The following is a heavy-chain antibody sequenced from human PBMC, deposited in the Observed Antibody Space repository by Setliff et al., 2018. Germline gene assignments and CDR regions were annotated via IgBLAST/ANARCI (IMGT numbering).Heavy chain of an antibody. CDR2: IIPILGIA. CDR1: GGTFSSYA. J-gene: IGHJ3*02. Sequence: ALVKVSCKASGGTFSSYAISWVRQATGQGLEWMGGIIPILGIANYAQKYQGRVTITADKSTSTAYMELRSLRTGDTAVYYCARALITMIVVGAFDTWGQGTMVTVSS. V-gene: IGHV1-69*10. D-gene: IGHD3-22*01. CDR3: ARALITMIVVGAFDT.